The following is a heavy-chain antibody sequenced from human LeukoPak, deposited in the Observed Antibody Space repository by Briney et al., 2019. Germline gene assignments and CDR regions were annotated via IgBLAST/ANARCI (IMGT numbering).Heavy chain of an antibody. CDR1: GFTFSSYG. J-gene: IGHJ5*02. CDR2: IKEDGSEK. CDR3: ARATASNWFDP. Sequence: PGRSLRLSCAASGFTFSSYGMHWVRQAPGKGLERVANIKEDGSEKHYVDSVKGRFTISRDNAKNSLSLQMNSLRAEDTAVYYCARATASNWFDPWGQGTLVTVSS. V-gene: IGHV3-7*01. D-gene: IGHD2-21*01.